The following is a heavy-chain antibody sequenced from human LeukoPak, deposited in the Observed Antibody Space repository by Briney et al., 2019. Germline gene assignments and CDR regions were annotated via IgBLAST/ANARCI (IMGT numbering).Heavy chain of an antibody. J-gene: IGHJ3*02. V-gene: IGHV1-46*01. CDR1: GYTFTSYY. CDR2: INPSGGST. Sequence: EASVKVSCKASGYTFTSYYMHWVRQAPGQGLEWMGIINPSGGSTSYAQKFQGRVTMTRDTSTSTVYMELSSLRSEDTAVYYCARVRVLAAADDAFDIWGQGTMVTVSS. CDR3: ARVRVLAAADDAFDI. D-gene: IGHD6-13*01.